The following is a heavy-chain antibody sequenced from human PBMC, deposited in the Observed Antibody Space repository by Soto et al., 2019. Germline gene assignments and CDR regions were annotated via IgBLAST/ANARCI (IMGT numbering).Heavy chain of an antibody. J-gene: IGHJ5*02. D-gene: IGHD5-12*01. V-gene: IGHV4-34*01. CDR1: GGSFSGYY. CDR3: ARGLRGVIVATVHNWFDP. Sequence: QVQLQQWGAGLLKPSETLSLTCAVYGGSFSGYYWSWIRQPPGKGLEWIEEINHSGGTNYNPSLKSRVTISVDTSKNQFSLKLSSVTAADTAVYYCARGLRGVIVATVHNWFDPWGQGTLVTVSS. CDR2: INHSGGT.